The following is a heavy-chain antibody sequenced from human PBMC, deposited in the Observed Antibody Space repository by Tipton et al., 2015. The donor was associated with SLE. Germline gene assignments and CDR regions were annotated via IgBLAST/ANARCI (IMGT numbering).Heavy chain of an antibody. V-gene: IGHV1-3*01. D-gene: IGHD3-10*01. CDR1: GYTFTTYA. CDR2: INAGNGNT. Sequence: QLVQSGAEVKKPGASVKVSCKASGYTFTTYAIHWVRQAPGQRLEWMGWINAGNGNTKYSQKFQGRVTITRDTSASTAYMELSSLRSDDTAVYYCAREVYSGSYYYYYGMDVWGQGTTVTISS. J-gene: IGHJ6*02. CDR3: AREVYSGSYYYYYGMDV.